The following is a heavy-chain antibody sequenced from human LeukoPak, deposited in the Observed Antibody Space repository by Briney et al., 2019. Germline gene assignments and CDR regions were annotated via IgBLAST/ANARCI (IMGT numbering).Heavy chain of an antibody. V-gene: IGHV3-53*01. CDR1: GFTVSSNY. CDR2: IYSGGST. J-gene: IGHJ4*02. Sequence: GGSLRLSCAASGFTVSSNYMSWVRQAPGKGLEWVSVIYSGGSTYYADSVKGRFTISRDNSKNTLYLQMNSLRAEDTAVYYCAKVRDSYGIDYWGQGTLVTVSS. D-gene: IGHD5-18*01. CDR3: AKVRDSYGIDY.